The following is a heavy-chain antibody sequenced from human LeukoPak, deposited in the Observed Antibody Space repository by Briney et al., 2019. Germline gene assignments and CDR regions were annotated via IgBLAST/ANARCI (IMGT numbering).Heavy chain of an antibody. CDR1: GFTFSAYD. CDR3: AKDSGRCSSTSCSGDYYYYYYMDV. J-gene: IGHJ6*03. D-gene: IGHD2-2*01. Sequence: GGSLRLSCVASGFTFSAYDMNWVRQAPGKGLEWVSRISDDGDRTYYADSVKGRFTISRDNFGNLLYLQMNNLRAEDTAVYYCAKDSGRCSSTSCSGDYYYYYYMDVWGKGTTVTVSS. CDR2: ISDDGDRT. V-gene: IGHV3-23*01.